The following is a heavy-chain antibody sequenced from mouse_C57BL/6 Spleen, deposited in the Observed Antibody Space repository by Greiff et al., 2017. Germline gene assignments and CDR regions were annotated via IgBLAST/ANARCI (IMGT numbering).Heavy chain of an antibody. Sequence: EVKLMESGGGLVKPGGSLKLSCAASGFTFSDYGMHWVRQAPEKGLEWVAYISSGSSTIYYADTVKGRFTISRDNAKNTLFLQMTSLRSEDTAMYYCARTYGNYDWYFDVWGTGTTVTVSS. CDR1: GFTFSDYG. CDR2: ISSGSSTI. D-gene: IGHD2-10*02. V-gene: IGHV5-17*01. CDR3: ARTYGNYDWYFDV. J-gene: IGHJ1*03.